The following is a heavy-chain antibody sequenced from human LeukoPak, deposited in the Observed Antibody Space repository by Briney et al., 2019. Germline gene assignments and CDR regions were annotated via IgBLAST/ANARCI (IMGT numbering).Heavy chain of an antibody. J-gene: IGHJ4*02. CDR1: GVSFSSGSYY. D-gene: IGHD2-2*02. V-gene: IGHV4-61*01. Sequence: PSETLSLTCTVSGVSFSSGSYYWSWIRQPPGKGLEWIVYIYYSGITNYNPSLKSRVTISVDTYKNQFSLKLSSVTAADTAVYYCARGLHYDVVVPAAIGYWGQGNLVTVSS. CDR2: IYYSGIT. CDR3: ARGLHYDVVVPAAIGY.